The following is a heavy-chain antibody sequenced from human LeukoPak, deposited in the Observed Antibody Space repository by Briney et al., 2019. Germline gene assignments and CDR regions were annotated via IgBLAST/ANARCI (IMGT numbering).Heavy chain of an antibody. CDR1: GFTFSSYG. Sequence: GGSLRLSCAASGFTFSSYGMHWVRQAPGKGLEWVAFIQYDGGNKYYADSVKGRFTISRDNSKNTLYLQMNSLRTEDTAVYYCAKPKGQFGVAVATFDYWGQGTLVTVSS. CDR2: IQYDGGNK. V-gene: IGHV3-30*02. D-gene: IGHD6-19*01. J-gene: IGHJ4*02. CDR3: AKPKGQFGVAVATFDY.